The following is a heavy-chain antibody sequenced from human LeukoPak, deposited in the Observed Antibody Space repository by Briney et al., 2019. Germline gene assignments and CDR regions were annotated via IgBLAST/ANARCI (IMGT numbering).Heavy chain of an antibody. Sequence: ASVKVSCKASGYTFTSYDINWVRQATGQGLEWMGWMNPNSGNTGYAQKFQGRVTMTRNTSISTAYMELSSLRSEDTAVYYCARGRRSGTSVDYWGQGTLVTVSS. CDR3: ARGRRSGTSVDY. D-gene: IGHD1-26*01. J-gene: IGHJ4*02. V-gene: IGHV1-8*01. CDR1: GYTFTSYD. CDR2: MNPNSGNT.